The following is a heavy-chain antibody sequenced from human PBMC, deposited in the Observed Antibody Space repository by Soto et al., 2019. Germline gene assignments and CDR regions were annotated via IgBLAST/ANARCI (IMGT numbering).Heavy chain of an antibody. D-gene: IGHD2-15*01. Sequence: WTWVRQRPGEGLEWIGFISHSGRTYYNPSLKSRAAISVGTSENQFSLRLSSVTAADTAVYFCARDSDYCTGGSCYGNFDFWGQGTLVTVSS. V-gene: IGHV4-31*02. CDR2: ISHSGRT. CDR3: ARDSDYCTGGSCYGNFDF. J-gene: IGHJ4*02.